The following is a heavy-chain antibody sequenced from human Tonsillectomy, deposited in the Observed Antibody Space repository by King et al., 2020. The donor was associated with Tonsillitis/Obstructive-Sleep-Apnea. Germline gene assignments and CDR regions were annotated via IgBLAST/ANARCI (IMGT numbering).Heavy chain of an antibody. Sequence: VQLQESGPRLVKPSETLSLTCTVSGGSITSYYWSWIRQPPGKGLEWIGYIYYSGSTNYNPSLKSRVTISIDTSKNQFSLKLSSVTAADTAVYYWARGPVGASDWFDPWGQGTLVTVSS. CDR3: ARGPVGASDWFDP. CDR1: GGSITSYY. V-gene: IGHV4-59*01. J-gene: IGHJ5*02. CDR2: IYYSGST. D-gene: IGHD1-26*01.